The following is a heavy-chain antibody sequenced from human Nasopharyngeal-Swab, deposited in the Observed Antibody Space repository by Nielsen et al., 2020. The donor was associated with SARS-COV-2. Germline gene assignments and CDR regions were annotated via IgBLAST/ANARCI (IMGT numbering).Heavy chain of an antibody. Sequence: GGALRLACAASGFTFSSYAMTWVRQAPGKGLEWVSVVTGSGYGTDYADSVKGRFTISRDNAKNTLYLQMNSLRAEDTAVYYCARKAVFAYGVDAFELWGQGTMVTVSS. V-gene: IGHV3-23*01. CDR2: VTGSGYGT. D-gene: IGHD3-10*01. J-gene: IGHJ3*01. CDR3: ARKAVFAYGVDAFEL. CDR1: GFTFSSYA.